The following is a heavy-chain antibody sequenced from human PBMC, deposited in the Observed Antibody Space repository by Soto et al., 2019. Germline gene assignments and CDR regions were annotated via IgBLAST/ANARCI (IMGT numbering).Heavy chain of an antibody. J-gene: IGHJ4*02. CDR2: ISPRDGTT. V-gene: IGHV1-46*01. CDR1: GYTFLSYA. CDR3: VRGGGTLDY. Sequence: QVQLVQSGAEVKKSGASVKVSCKASGYTFLSYAMYWVRQAPGQGLEWMGIISPRDGTTTYALKFQGRVTLTRDTSTSTKYMEMTNLRSEDTAVYWCVRGGGTLDYWGQGTRVTVSS.